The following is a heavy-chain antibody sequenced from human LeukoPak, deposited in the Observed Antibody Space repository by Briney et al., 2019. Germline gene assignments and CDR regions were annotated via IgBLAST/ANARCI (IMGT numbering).Heavy chain of an antibody. CDR2: IRYDGSDK. V-gene: IGHV3-30*02. CDR3: AKDSSGWYGLYDY. CDR1: GFTFSSYG. Sequence: GGSLRLSCAASGFTFSSYGMHWVRQAPGKGLEWVAFIRYDGSDKYYADSVKGRFTISRDNSKNTLYLQMNSLRAEDTAVYYCAKDSSGWYGLYDYWGQGTLVTVSS. J-gene: IGHJ4*02. D-gene: IGHD6-19*01.